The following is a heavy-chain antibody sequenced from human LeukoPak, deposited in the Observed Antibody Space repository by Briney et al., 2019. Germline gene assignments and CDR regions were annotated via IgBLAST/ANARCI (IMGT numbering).Heavy chain of an antibody. Sequence: SETLSLTCTVSGGSISSGSYYWSWIRQPAGKGLEWIGRIYTSGSTNYNPSLKSQVTISVDTSKNQFSLKLSSVTAADTAVYYCARWSGYSYEWGQGTLVTVSS. CDR3: ARWSGYSYE. D-gene: IGHD5-18*01. V-gene: IGHV4-61*02. CDR1: GGSISSGSYY. J-gene: IGHJ4*02. CDR2: IYTSGST.